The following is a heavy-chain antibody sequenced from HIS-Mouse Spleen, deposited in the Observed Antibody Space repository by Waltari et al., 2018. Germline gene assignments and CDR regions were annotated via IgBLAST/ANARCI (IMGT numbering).Heavy chain of an antibody. D-gene: IGHD6-13*01. V-gene: IGHV4-38-2*02. CDR1: GYSISSGYY. J-gene: IGHJ4*02. Sequence: QVQLQESGPGLVKPSETLSLTCTVSGYSISSGYYWGWIRQPPGKGLEWIGRIDHSGSTSSNPSLKSRVTISVDTSKNQFSLKLSSVTAADTAVYYCARDCNDSSSWSRWFDYWGQGTLVTVSS. CDR3: ARDCNDSSSWSRWFDY. CDR2: IDHSGST.